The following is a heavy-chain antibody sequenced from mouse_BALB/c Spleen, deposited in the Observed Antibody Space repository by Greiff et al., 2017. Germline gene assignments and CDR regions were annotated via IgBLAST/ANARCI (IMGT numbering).Heavy chain of an antibody. CDR2: ISYDGSN. CDR3: ARLLRLPYAMDY. V-gene: IGHV3-6*02. CDR1: GYSITSGYY. D-gene: IGHD1-2*01. J-gene: IGHJ4*01. Sequence: EVKLMESGPGLVKPSQSLSLTCSVTGYSITSGYYWNWIRQFPGNKLEWMGYISYDGSNNYNPSLKNRISITRDTSKNQFFLKLNSVTTEDTATYYCARLLRLPYAMDYWGQGTSVTVSS.